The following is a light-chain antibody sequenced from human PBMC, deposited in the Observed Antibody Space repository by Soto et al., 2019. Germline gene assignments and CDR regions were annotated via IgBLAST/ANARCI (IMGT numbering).Light chain of an antibody. CDR3: QHYNHWPRA. J-gene: IGKJ1*01. CDR2: DAS. CDR1: QSVSSN. Sequence: EMVMTQSPVTLSVSPGERATLSCRASQSVSSNLAWYQQKPGQAPRLLIYDASTRATGIPARFSGSGSETEFTLTNCNQQSDYFSVYFCQHYNHWPRAFGQGTKEDIK. V-gene: IGKV3-15*01.